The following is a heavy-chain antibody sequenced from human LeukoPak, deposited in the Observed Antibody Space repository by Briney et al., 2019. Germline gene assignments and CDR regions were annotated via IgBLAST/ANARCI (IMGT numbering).Heavy chain of an antibody. D-gene: IGHD6-19*01. CDR1: GFTFSTYA. CDR2: ISGSGGST. V-gene: IGHV3-23*01. J-gene: IGHJ4*02. CDR3: AKRRLYSSGWYEFDS. Sequence: PGGSLRLSCSASGFTFSTYAMSWVRQAPGKGLEWVSAISGSGGSTSYADSVEGRFTISRDNSKNTLYLQMSSLRAEDTAVYYCAKRRLYSSGWYEFDSWGQGTLVTVS.